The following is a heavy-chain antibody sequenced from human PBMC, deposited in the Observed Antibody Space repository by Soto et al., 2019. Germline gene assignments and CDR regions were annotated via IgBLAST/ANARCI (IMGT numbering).Heavy chain of an antibody. CDR2: IYYSGST. Sequence: SETLSLNCPVSGCSMSSYYWSWIRQPPGKGLEWIGYIYYSGSTNYNPSLKSRVTISVDTSKNQFSLKLSSVTAADTAVYYCARGVVVVPAANSQFYYYYYYGMDVWGQGTTVTVSS. J-gene: IGHJ6*02. CDR3: ARGVVVVPAANSQFYYYYYYGMDV. CDR1: GCSMSSYY. D-gene: IGHD2-2*01. V-gene: IGHV4-59*01.